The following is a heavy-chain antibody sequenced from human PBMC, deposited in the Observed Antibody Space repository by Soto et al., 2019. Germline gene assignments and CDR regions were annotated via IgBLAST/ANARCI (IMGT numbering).Heavy chain of an antibody. V-gene: IGHV4-34*01. D-gene: IGHD3-10*01. J-gene: IGHJ6*03. CDR1: GGSFSVFY. CDR2: INHSGST. CDR3: AREGVWFGTYYYMDV. Sequence: PSETLSLTCAVYGGSFSVFYWSWICQPPGKGLEWIGEINHSGSTNYNPSLKSRVTISVDTSKNQFSLKLSSVTAADTAVYYCAREGVWFGTYYYMDVWGKGTTVTVSS.